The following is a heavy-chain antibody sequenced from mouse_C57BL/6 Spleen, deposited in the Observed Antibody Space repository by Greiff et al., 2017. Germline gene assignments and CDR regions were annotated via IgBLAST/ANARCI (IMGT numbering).Heavy chain of an antibody. CDR1: GFTFSSYA. J-gene: IGHJ2*01. D-gene: IGHD1-1*01. V-gene: IGHV5-4*01. CDR2: ISDGGSYT. CDR3: ARGAFYYGSSYGY. Sequence: EVQLVESGGGLVKPGGSLKLSCAASGFTFSSYAMSWVRQTPEKRLEWVATISDGGSYTSYPDNVKGRFTISRDNAKNNLYLQMSHLKSEDTAMYYCARGAFYYGSSYGYWGQGTTLTVSS.